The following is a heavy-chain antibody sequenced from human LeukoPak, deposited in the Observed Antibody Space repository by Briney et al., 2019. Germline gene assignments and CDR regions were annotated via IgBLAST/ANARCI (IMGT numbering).Heavy chain of an antibody. Sequence: GGSLRLSCAAYGFTFSSYSMNWVRQAPGKGLEWVSYISSSSSTIYYADSVKGRFTISRDNAKNSLYLQMNSLRAEDTAVYYCARGGWELHLDYWGQGTLVTVSS. CDR2: ISSSSSTI. J-gene: IGHJ4*02. D-gene: IGHD1-26*01. CDR1: GFTFSSYS. V-gene: IGHV3-48*01. CDR3: ARGGWELHLDY.